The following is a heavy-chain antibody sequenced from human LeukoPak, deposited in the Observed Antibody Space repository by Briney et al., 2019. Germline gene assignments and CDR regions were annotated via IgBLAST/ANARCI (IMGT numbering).Heavy chain of an antibody. CDR3: AKRRMYYDYVWGSYRLSGIDY. CDR1: GFTFSSYA. CDR2: ISGSGGST. Sequence: GGSLRLSCAASGFTFSSYAMSWVRQAPGKGLEWVSAISGSGGSTYYADSVKGRFTISRDNSKNTLYLQMNSLRAEDTAVYYYAKRRMYYDYVWGSYRLSGIDYWGQGTLVTVSS. V-gene: IGHV3-23*01. J-gene: IGHJ4*02. D-gene: IGHD3-16*02.